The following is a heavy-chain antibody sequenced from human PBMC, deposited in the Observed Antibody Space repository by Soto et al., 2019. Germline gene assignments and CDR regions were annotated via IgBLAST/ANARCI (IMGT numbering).Heavy chain of an antibody. J-gene: IGHJ5*02. V-gene: IGHV1-2*02. CDR1: GYTFTGYY. CDR3: ARDKAGRRIVVVPAAIGGPYNWFDP. CDR2: INPNSGGT. Sequence: PSVKVSCKASGYTFTGYYMHWVRQAPGQGLEWMGWINPNSGGTNYAQKFQGRVTMTRDTSISTAYMELSRLRSDDTAVYYCARDKAGRRIVVVPAAIGGPYNWFDPWGQGTLVTVSS. D-gene: IGHD2-2*01.